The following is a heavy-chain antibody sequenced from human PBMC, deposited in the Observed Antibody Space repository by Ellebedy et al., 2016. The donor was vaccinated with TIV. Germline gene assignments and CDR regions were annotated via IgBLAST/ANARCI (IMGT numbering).Heavy chain of an antibody. CDR2: ISVGCTYI. CDR1: GFTFTSYS. J-gene: IGHJ6*02. CDR3: ARCLTTASYYYYAMGV. V-gene: IGHV3-21*01. Sequence: GESLKISXAASGFTFTSYSMNWVRQAPGKGLQWVSFISVGCTYIYQSDSVMGRFTISRDDARNSLYLPMNSLRAEDTAVYYCARCLTTASYYYYAMGVWGQGTTVTVSS. D-gene: IGHD4/OR15-4a*01.